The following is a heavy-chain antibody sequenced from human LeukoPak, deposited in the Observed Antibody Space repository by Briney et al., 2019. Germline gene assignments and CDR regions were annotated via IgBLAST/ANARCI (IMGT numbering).Heavy chain of an antibody. J-gene: IGHJ2*01. Sequence: GSLRLSCAASRFTFSNYSMNWVRQPPGKGLEWIGYIYYSGSTNYNPSLKSRVTISVDTSKNQFSLKLSSVTAADTAVYYCARDHDYAETGAGHFDLWGRGTLVTVSS. CDR1: RFTFSNYS. D-gene: IGHD4-17*01. CDR2: IYYSGST. CDR3: ARDHDYAETGAGHFDL. V-gene: IGHV4-59*01.